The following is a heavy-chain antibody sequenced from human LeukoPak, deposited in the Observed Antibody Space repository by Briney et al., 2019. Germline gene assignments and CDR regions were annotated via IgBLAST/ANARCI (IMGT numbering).Heavy chain of an antibody. CDR1: EFSVGSNY. V-gene: IGHV3-66*01. J-gene: IGHJ6*03. D-gene: IGHD5-18*01. CDR2: IYSGGST. CDR3: AKGGYSNGRYYYYYMDV. Sequence: GGSLILSCAASEFSVGSNYMTWVRQAPGKGLEWVSLIYSGGSTYYADSVKGRFTISRDNSKNTLYLQMNSLRAEDTAVYYCAKGGYSNGRYYYYYMDVWGEGTTVTVSS.